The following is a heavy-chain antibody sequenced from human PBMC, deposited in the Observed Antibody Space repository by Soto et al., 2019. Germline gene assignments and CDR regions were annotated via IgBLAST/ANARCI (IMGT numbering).Heavy chain of an antibody. J-gene: IGHJ5*02. Sequence: QVQLVQSGAEVKKPGASVKVSCKASGYTFTSYGISWVRQAPGQGLEWMGWISAYNGNTNYAQKLQGRVTMTTDTSASTAYMELRSLRSDDTAVYYCARDAYYYGSGSYYWFDPWGQGTLVTVSS. D-gene: IGHD3-10*01. CDR1: GYTFTSYG. V-gene: IGHV1-18*01. CDR3: ARDAYYYGSGSYYWFDP. CDR2: ISAYNGNT.